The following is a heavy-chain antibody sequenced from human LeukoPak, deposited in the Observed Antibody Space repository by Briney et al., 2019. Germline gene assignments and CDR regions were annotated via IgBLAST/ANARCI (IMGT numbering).Heavy chain of an antibody. V-gene: IGHV3-23*01. J-gene: IGHJ5*02. CDR1: GFTFSSYA. CDR2: ISGSGGST. Sequence: GGSLRLSCAASGFTFSSYAMSWVRQAPGKGLEWVSAISGSGGSTYYADSVMGRFTISRDNSKNTLYLQMNSLRAEDTAVYYCAKIAHDYYDSSGYSNWFDPWDQGTLVTVSS. D-gene: IGHD3-22*01. CDR3: AKIAHDYYDSSGYSNWFDP.